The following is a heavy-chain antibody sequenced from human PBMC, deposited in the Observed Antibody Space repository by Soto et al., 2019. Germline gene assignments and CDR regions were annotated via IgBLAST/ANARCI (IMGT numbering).Heavy chain of an antibody. J-gene: IGHJ4*02. CDR1: GASISGSYYY. CDR2: VFYTGFT. D-gene: IGHD1-20*01. Sequence: SETLSLTCAVSGASISGSYYYWAWLRQSPGKGPECIGSVFYTGFTSYNPSLESRVSVSVDTSKSQFSLKLSAVTAADTAVYYCATSQKGYNWNYFDHWGQGALVTVSS. CDR3: ATSQKGYNWNYFDH. V-gene: IGHV4-39*01.